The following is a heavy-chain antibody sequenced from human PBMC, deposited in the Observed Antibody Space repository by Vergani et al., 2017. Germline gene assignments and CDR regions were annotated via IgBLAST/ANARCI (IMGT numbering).Heavy chain of an antibody. CDR1: GYTFTGYY. Sequence: QVQLVQSGAEVKKPGASVQVSCKASGYTFTGYYMHWVRQAPGQGLEWMGWINPNSGGTNYAQKFQGRVNMTRDTSISTAYMELSRLRSDDTAVYYCARDRSMAAAGTSWFDPWGQGTLVIVSA. D-gene: IGHD6-13*01. J-gene: IGHJ5*02. CDR3: ARDRSMAAAGTSWFDP. CDR2: INPNSGGT. V-gene: IGHV1-2*02.